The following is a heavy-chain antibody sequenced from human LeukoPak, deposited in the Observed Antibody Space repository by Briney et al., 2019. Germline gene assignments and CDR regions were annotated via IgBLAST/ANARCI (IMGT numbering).Heavy chain of an antibody. Sequence: GGSLRLSCSASGFTFSTYWMSWVRQAPGKGLEWVSSISSGSSYIYYADSVKGRFTISRDNAKNSLYLQMNSLRAEDTAVYYCARAGSLGYCSGGSCYIPSDYWGQGTLVTVSS. CDR3: ARAGSLGYCSGGSCYIPSDY. CDR1: GFTFSTYW. V-gene: IGHV3-21*01. J-gene: IGHJ4*02. CDR2: ISSGSSYI. D-gene: IGHD2-15*01.